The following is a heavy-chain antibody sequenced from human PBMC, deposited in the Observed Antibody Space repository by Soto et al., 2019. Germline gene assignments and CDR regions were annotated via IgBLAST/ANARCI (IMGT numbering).Heavy chain of an antibody. D-gene: IGHD2-15*01. CDR3: ARGAGYCSGGSCYGRDWFDP. CDR2: IYVGVTT. V-gene: IGHV3-53*01. J-gene: IGHJ5*02. CDR1: GVSVSSDY. Sequence: EVQLVESGGGLIQPGGSLILSCAASGVSVSSDYMTWVRQAPGKGLEWVSVIYVGVTTSYAESVKGRFIVSRDNSKNTLYLQMNSLRVEDTAVYYCARGAGYCSGGSCYGRDWFDPWGQGVLVTVST.